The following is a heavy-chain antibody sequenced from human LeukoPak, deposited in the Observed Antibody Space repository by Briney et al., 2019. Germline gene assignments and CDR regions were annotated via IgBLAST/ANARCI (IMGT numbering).Heavy chain of an antibody. Sequence: PGGSLRLSCEASGFTFSTYWMHWVRQAPGKGLVWVSRVKSDGSGTRYADSVTGRFTISRDNARNKLYLQMTSLGAEDTAVYYCTRDFGFEQAFDIWGQGTMVAVSS. D-gene: IGHD1/OR15-1a*01. J-gene: IGHJ3*02. CDR3: TRDFGFEQAFDI. CDR1: GFTFSTYW. CDR2: VKSDGSGT. V-gene: IGHV3-74*01.